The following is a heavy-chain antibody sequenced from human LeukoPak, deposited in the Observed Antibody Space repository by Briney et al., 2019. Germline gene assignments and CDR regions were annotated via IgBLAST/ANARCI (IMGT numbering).Heavy chain of an antibody. CDR1: GFTFSAYS. CDR2: IDSSTRTI. J-gene: IGHJ4*02. D-gene: IGHD3-3*01. CDR3: ARSEKNYDFWTGEDY. V-gene: IGHV3-48*04. Sequence: GGSLRLSCAASGFTFSAYSMNWVRQAPGKGLEWISFIDSSTRTIFYADSVKGRFTISRDNANNSVSLQMNSLRAEDTAVYYCARSEKNYDFWTGEDYWGQGTLVTVSS.